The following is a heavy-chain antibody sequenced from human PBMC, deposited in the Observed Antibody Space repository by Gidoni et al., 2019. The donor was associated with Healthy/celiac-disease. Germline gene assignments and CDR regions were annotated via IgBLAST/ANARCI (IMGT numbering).Heavy chain of an antibody. CDR2: IIPILGIA. Sequence: QVQLVQSGAEVKKPGSSVKVSCKASGGTFSSYAISWVRQAPGQGLEWMGRIIPILGIANYAQKFQGRVTITADKSTSTAYMELSSLRSEDTAVYYCARDFQRGYYDSSGYLGYWGQGTLVTVSS. CDR1: GGTFSSYA. V-gene: IGHV1-69*04. D-gene: IGHD3-22*01. CDR3: ARDFQRGYYDSSGYLGY. J-gene: IGHJ4*02.